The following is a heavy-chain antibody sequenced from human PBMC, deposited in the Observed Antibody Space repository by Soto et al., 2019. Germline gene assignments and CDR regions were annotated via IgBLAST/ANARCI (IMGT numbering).Heavy chain of an antibody. CDR3: ETGSDHEYYFDY. J-gene: IGHJ4*02. V-gene: IGHV4-61*01. CDR2: IYYSGST. CDR1: GGSVSSGSYY. Sequence: SETLSLTCTVSGGSVSSGSYYWSWIRQPPGKGLEWIGYIYYSGSTNNKPSLKERVTISADTSKNQFSLKLSSVTAADTSVGYCETGSDHEYYFDYWGQGTLVTVSS.